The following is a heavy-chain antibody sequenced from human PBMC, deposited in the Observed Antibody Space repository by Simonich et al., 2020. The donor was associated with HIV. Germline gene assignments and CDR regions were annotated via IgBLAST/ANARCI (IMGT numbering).Heavy chain of an antibody. D-gene: IGHD3-16*01. CDR1: GFTFSSYA. CDR3: ASGGSISSVWADDY. Sequence: QVQPVESGGGVVQPGRSLRLSCAASGFTFSSYAMHWVRQAPGKGLEWVAVISYDGSNKYYADSVKGRFTISRDNSKNTLYLQMNSLRAEDTAVYYCASGGSISSVWADDYWGQGTLVTVSS. V-gene: IGHV3-30*07. CDR2: ISYDGSNK. J-gene: IGHJ4*02.